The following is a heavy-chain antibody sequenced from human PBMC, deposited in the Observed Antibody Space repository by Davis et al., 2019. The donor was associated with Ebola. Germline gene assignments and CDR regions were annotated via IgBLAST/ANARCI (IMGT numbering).Heavy chain of an antibody. Sequence: GESLKISCAASGFTFSSYAMSWVRQAPGKGLEWVSAISGSAGGGSTYYADSVKGRFTISRDNSKNTLYLQMNSLRAEDTAVYYCARGIGEDWGQGTLVTVSS. D-gene: IGHD2-21*01. J-gene: IGHJ4*02. V-gene: IGHV3-23*01. CDR1: GFTFSSYA. CDR2: ISGSAGGGST. CDR3: ARGIGED.